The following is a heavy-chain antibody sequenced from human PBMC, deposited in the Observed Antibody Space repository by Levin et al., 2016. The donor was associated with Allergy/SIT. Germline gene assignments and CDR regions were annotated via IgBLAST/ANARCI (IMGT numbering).Heavy chain of an antibody. V-gene: IGHV2-5*02. D-gene: IGHD3-10*01. J-gene: IGHJ5*02. Sequence: WIRQPPGKALEWLALIYWDDDKRYSPSLKSRLTITKDTSKNQVVLTMTNMDPVDTATYYCAHIHAYHYYGSGTFDPWGQGTLVTV. CDR3: AHIHAYHYYGSGTFDP. CDR2: IYWDDDK.